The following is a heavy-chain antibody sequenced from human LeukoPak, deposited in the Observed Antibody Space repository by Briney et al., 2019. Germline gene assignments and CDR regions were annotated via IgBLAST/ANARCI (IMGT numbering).Heavy chain of an antibody. CDR1: GDSVSSNSAA. J-gene: IGHJ4*02. V-gene: IGHV6-1*01. CDR2: TYYRSKWYN. Sequence: SRTLSLTCAISGDSVSSNSAAWNWIRQSPSRGLEWLGRTYYRSKWYNDYAVSVKSRITINPDTSKNQFSLQLNSVTPEDTAVYYCAKTDLIAAAGTVPRHGQNYFDYWGQGTLVTVSS. CDR3: AKTDLIAAAGTVPRHGQNYFDY. D-gene: IGHD6-13*01.